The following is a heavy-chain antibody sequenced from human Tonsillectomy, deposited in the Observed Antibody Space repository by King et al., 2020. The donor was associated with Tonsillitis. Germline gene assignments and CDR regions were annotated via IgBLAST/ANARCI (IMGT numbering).Heavy chain of an antibody. Sequence: VQLVESGGGLVQPGGSLRLSCAASGFTFSSYAMSWVRQAPGKGLQWVSVISGSGGSTYYADSVKGRFTISRDNSKNTLYLQMNSLRAEDTAVYYCAKGPGIMTIGNWFDPWGQGTMVTVSS. CDR3: AKGPGIMTIGNWFDP. CDR1: GFTFSSYA. J-gene: IGHJ5*02. D-gene: IGHD1-26*01. CDR2: ISGSGGST. V-gene: IGHV3-23*04.